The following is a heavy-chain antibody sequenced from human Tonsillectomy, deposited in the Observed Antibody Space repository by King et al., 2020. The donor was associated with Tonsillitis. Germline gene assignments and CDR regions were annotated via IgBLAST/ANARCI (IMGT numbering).Heavy chain of an antibody. CDR2: IYYSGST. D-gene: IGHD5-18*01. J-gene: IGHJ4*02. CDR3: ARREGTWIQLWYDY. V-gene: IGHV4-39*01. CDR1: GGSITSSSYY. Sequence: LQLQESGPGLVKPSETLSLTCTVSGGSITSSSYYWGWIRQPPGKGLEWIGSIYYSGSTYYNPSLKSRVTISVDTSKNQFSLKLSSVTAADPAVYYCARREGTWIQLWYDYWGQGTLVTVSS.